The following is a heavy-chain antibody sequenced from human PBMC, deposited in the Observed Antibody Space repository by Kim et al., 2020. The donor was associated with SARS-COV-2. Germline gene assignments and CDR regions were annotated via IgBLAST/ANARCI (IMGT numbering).Heavy chain of an antibody. CDR3: ARGDYSGSEFGFRTYYYSGMDV. CDR1: GYTFTSYD. CDR2: MNPNSGNT. Sequence: ASVKVSCKASGYTFTSYDINWVRQATGQGLEWMGWMNPNSGNTGYAQKFQGRVTMTRNTSISTAYMELSRLRSEDTAVYYCARGDYSGSEFGFRTYYYSGMDVCGQGTTVTVSS. V-gene: IGHV1-8*01. D-gene: IGHD3-10*01. J-gene: IGHJ6*02.